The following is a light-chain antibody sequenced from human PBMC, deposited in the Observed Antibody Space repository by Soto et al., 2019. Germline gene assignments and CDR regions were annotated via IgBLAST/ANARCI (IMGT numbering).Light chain of an antibody. CDR1: SSNIGSNT. J-gene: IGLJ2*01. Sequence: QSVLTQPPSASGTPGQRVPIACSGSSSNIGSNTVDWYQQLPGTAPNLLIHSNNQRPSGVPDRFSGSKSGTSASLAISGLQSEDEADYYCAAWDDSLKGVVFGGGTKLTVL. CDR2: SNN. CDR3: AAWDDSLKGVV. V-gene: IGLV1-44*01.